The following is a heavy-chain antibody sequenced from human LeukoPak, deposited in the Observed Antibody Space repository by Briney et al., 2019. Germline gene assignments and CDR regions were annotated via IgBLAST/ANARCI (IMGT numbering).Heavy chain of an antibody. D-gene: IGHD6-13*01. CDR2: ISAYNGNT. Sequence: ASVKVSCKASGYTFTSYGISWVRQAPGQGLEWMGWISAYNGNTNYAQKLQGRVTMTTDTSTSTAYMELRSLRSDDTAVYYCARKVGAGQQQLVSFDYWGQGTLVTVSS. CDR1: GYTFTSYG. CDR3: ARKVGAGQQQLVSFDY. V-gene: IGHV1-18*01. J-gene: IGHJ4*02.